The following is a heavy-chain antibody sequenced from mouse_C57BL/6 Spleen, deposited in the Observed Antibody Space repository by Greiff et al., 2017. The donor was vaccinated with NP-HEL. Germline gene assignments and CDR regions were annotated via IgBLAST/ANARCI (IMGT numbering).Heavy chain of an antibody. CDR1: GYIFTSYW. CDR3: ARGDYDDGFDY. V-gene: IGHV1-55*01. D-gene: IGHD2-4*01. Sequence: VQLQQPGAELVKPGASVKMSCKASGYIFTSYWITWVKRRPGQGLEWIGDIYPGSGSTNYNEKFKSKATLTVDTSSSTAYMQLSSLTSEDSAVYYCARGDYDDGFDYWGQGTTLTVSS. CDR2: IYPGSGST. J-gene: IGHJ2*01.